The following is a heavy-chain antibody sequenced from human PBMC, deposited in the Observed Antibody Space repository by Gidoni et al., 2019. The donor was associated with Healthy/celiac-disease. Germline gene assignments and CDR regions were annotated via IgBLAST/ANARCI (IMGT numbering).Heavy chain of an antibody. J-gene: IGHJ3*02. D-gene: IGHD3-10*01. V-gene: IGHV3-23*01. Sequence: EVQLLESGGGLVQPGGSLRLSCAASGFTFRSYAMSWVRQAPGKGLEWVSASSVSGGSTYYADSVKGRFTISRDNSKNTLYLQMNSLRAEDTAVYYCANLFERSGTTDAFDIWGQGTMVTVSS. CDR3: ANLFERSGTTDAFDI. CDR1: GFTFRSYA. CDR2: SSVSGGST.